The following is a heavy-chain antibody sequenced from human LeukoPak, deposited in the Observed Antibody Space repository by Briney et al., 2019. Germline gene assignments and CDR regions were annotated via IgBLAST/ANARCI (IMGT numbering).Heavy chain of an antibody. V-gene: IGHV3-30*02. CDR1: GFTFSSYG. Sequence: PGGSLRLSCAASGFTFSSYGMHWVRQAPGKGLEWVTFIRYDGSNKYYADSVKGRFTISRDNSKNTLYLQMNSLRAEDTAVYYCAKDADDYDILTGLDYWGQGTLVTVSS. CDR3: AKDADDYDILTGLDY. D-gene: IGHD3-9*01. J-gene: IGHJ4*02. CDR2: IRYDGSNK.